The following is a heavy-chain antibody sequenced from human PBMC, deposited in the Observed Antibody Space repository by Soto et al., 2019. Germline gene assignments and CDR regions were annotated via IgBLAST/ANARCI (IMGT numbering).Heavy chain of an antibody. V-gene: IGHV4-4*02. J-gene: IGHJ4*02. Sequence: SETLSLTCAVSGASIGTNNWWSWVRQPPGKGLEWIGEVYHSGTTNCNPSLKSRVTISIDKPKNQFSLTLTSMTAADTALYYCAVPGRGDFDYWSQGTLVTVSS. CDR2: VYHSGTT. CDR1: GASIGTNNW. D-gene: IGHD5-12*01. CDR3: AVPGRGDFDY.